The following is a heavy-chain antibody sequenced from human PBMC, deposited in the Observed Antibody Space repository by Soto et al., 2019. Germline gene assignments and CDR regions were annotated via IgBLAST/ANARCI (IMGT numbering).Heavy chain of an antibody. J-gene: IGHJ6*02. CDR1: GGTFSSYA. D-gene: IGHD3-10*01. CDR3: ASLVGLRTMVRGPSVVYYGMDV. V-gene: IGHV1-69*13. CDR2: IIPIFGTA. Sequence: ASVKVSCTASGGTFSSYAISWVRQAPGQGLEWMGGIIPIFGTANYAQKFQGRVTITADESTSTAYMELSSLRSEDTAVYYCASLVGLRTMVRGPSVVYYGMDVWGQGTTVTVSS.